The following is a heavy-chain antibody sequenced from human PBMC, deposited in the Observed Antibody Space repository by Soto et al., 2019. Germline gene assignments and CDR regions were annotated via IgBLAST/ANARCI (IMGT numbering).Heavy chain of an antibody. Sequence: DVQLVESGVGLVQPGGSLRLSCAASGFSFSSYWMSWVRQAPGRGLEWVANINQDATRQSYVDSVEGRFSMSRDNAKKSLYLQMNRLRVEDTAIYYCAKLGLFDGNKPITFEFWGQGTLVTVSS. CDR2: INQDATRQ. D-gene: IGHD3-10*01. CDR1: GFSFSSYW. V-gene: IGHV3-7*03. J-gene: IGHJ4*02. CDR3: AKLGLFDGNKPITFEF.